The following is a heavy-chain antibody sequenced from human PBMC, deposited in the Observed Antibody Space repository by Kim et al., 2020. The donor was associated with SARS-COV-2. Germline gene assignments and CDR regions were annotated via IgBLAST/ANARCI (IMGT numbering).Heavy chain of an antibody. Sequence: GGSLRLSCAASGFTFSSYEMNWVRQAPGKGLEWVSYISSSGSTIYYADSVKGRFTISRDNAKNSLYLQMNSLGAEDTAVYYCARYGSGSPYKYYYYYGMVVCGEGTTVPVSS. CDR2: ISSSGSTI. CDR3: ARYGSGSPYKYYYYYGMVV. V-gene: IGHV3-48*03. D-gene: IGHD3-10*01. J-gene: IGHJ6*02. CDR1: GFTFSSYE.